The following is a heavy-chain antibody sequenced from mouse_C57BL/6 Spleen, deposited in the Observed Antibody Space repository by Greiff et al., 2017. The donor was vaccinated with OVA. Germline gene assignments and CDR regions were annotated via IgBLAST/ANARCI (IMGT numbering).Heavy chain of an antibody. Sequence: EVQRVESGGGLVKPGGSLKLSCAASGFTFSSYTMSWVRQTPEKRLEWVATISGGGGNTYYPDSVKGRFTISRDNAKNTLYLQMSSLRSEDTALYYCARLTTVVLNWYFDVWGTGTTVTVSS. V-gene: IGHV5-9*01. CDR1: GFTFSSYT. CDR2: ISGGGGNT. J-gene: IGHJ1*03. CDR3: ARLTTVVLNWYFDV. D-gene: IGHD1-1*01.